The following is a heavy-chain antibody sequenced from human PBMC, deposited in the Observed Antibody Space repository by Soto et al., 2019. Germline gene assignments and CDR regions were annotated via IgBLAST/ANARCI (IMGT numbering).Heavy chain of an antibody. D-gene: IGHD3-9*01. J-gene: IGHJ6*03. Sequence: PSETLSLTCTVSGGSLSSYYWSWIRQPPGKGLEWIGYIYYSGSTNYNPSLKSRVTISVDTSKNQFSLKLSSVTAADTAVYYCARAPRYYDILTGYYTHYYMDVWGKGTTVTVSS. CDR2: IYYSGST. CDR3: ARAPRYYDILTGYYTHYYMDV. CDR1: GGSLSSYY. V-gene: IGHV4-59*01.